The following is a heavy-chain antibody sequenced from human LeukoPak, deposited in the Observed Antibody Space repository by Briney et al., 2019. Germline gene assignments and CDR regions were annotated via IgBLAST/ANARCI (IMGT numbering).Heavy chain of an antibody. D-gene: IGHD1-26*01. CDR3: ARRYRVGALDMGAFDI. CDR1: GFTFSSFE. Sequence: GGSLRLSCAASGFTFSSFEMNWVRQAPGKGLEWVSYISSGGTTMYYADSVKGRFTISRDNAKNSLYLQMNSLRAEDTAVYYCARRYRVGALDMGAFDIWGQGTLVTVSS. CDR2: ISSGGTTM. V-gene: IGHV3-48*03. J-gene: IGHJ3*02.